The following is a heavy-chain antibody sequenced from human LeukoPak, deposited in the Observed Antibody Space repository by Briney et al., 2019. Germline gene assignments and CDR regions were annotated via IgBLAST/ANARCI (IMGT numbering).Heavy chain of an antibody. Sequence: SETLSLTCAVSGGSISSNSYYWGWIRQPPGKGLEWIGSIYYSGSTYYNPSLKSRVTISVDTSKNQFSLKLSSVTAADTAVYYCARERDSGYDDDDXXDYXXXGTXVTVSS. CDR3: ARERDSGYDDDDXXDY. CDR1: GGSISSNSYY. D-gene: IGHD5-12*01. CDR2: IYYSGST. J-gene: IGHJ4*02. V-gene: IGHV4-39*07.